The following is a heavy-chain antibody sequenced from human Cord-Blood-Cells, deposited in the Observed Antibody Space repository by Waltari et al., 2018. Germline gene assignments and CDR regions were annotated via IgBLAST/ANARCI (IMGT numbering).Heavy chain of an antibody. D-gene: IGHD3-3*01. J-gene: IGHJ4*02. CDR1: GGSFSGYY. CDR3: ATYYDFWSGYYYDY. Sequence: QVQLQQWGAGLLKPSETLSLTCAVYGGSFSGYYWSWIRQPPGKGLEWIGEINQSGSTNYNPALKSRVTISVDTSKNQFSLKLSSVTAADTAVYYCATYYDFWSGYYYDYWGQGTLVTVSS. CDR2: INQSGST. V-gene: IGHV4-34*01.